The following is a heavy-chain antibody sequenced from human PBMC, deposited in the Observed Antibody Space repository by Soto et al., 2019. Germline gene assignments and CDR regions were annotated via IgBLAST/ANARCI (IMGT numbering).Heavy chain of an antibody. Sequence: QVQLVESGGGLVKPGGSLRLSCAASGFTFSDYYMSWIRQAPGKGLEWVSYISSSSSYTNYADSVKGRFTISRDNAKNSLYLQMNSLRAEDTAVYYCAGDNHQGWFDPWGQGTLVTVSS. CDR2: ISSSSSYT. CDR1: GFTFSDYY. J-gene: IGHJ5*02. V-gene: IGHV3-11*05. CDR3: AGDNHQGWFDP.